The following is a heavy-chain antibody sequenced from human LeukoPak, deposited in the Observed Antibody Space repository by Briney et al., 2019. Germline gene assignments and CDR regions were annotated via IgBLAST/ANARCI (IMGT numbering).Heavy chain of an antibody. CDR2: ISSYNGNT. CDR3: ARGSSVVPAAPFDY. CDR1: GYTFTTYG. J-gene: IGHJ4*02. V-gene: IGHV1-18*01. D-gene: IGHD2-2*01. Sequence: ASVKVSCKASGYTFTTYGISWVRQAPGQGLEWMGWISSYNGNTNYAQKLQGRVTMTTDTSTSTAYMELRSLISDDTAVYYCARGSSVVPAAPFDYWGQGTLVTVSS.